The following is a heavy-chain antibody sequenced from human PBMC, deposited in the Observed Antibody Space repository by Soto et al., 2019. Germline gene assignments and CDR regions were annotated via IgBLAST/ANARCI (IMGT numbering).Heavy chain of an antibody. Sequence: QVQLVQSGAEVRKPGASVNISCRASGFSFSDNLINWVRQAPGQSLEWMGWINPENGNTRYSQTFQGRVTISRHSSASIAYVEVSDLTSEDTAVYYCARDILSVGSRANDAVDVWGQGTMVTVSS. V-gene: IGHV1-3*01. J-gene: IGHJ3*01. CDR3: ARDILSVGSRANDAVDV. CDR2: INPENGNT. CDR1: GFSFSDNL. D-gene: IGHD2-8*02.